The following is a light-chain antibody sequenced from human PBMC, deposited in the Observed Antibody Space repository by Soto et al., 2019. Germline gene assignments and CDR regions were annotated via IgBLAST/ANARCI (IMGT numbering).Light chain of an antibody. J-gene: IGKJ4*01. CDR2: GAS. Sequence: EIVMTQSPATLSVSPGERATLSCRASQSVSSNLAWYQQKPGQAPRLLIYGASTRATSIPARFSGSGSGPEFTLTISSLQSEDFAVYYCQQYDNWLTFGGGTKVEIK. CDR3: QQYDNWLT. V-gene: IGKV3-15*01. CDR1: QSVSSN.